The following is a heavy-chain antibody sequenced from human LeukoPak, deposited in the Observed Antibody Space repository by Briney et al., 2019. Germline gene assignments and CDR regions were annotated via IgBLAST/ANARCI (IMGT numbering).Heavy chain of an antibody. V-gene: IGHV1-2*06. CDR2: INPNSGGT. CDR1: GYTFTGYY. D-gene: IGHD3-10*01. CDR3: ARDRQVVRGVMVLAWFDP. J-gene: IGHJ5*02. Sequence: GASVKVSCKASGYTFTGYYMHWVRQAPGQGLEWMGRINPNSGGTNYAQKFQGRVTMTRDTSISTAYMELSRLRSDDTAVYYCARDRQVVRGVMVLAWFDPWGQGTLVTVSS.